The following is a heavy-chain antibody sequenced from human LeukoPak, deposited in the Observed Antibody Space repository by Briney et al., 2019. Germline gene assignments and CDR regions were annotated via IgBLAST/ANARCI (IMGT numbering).Heavy chain of an antibody. CDR3: ARITYYYDSSGSLSFWYFDY. V-gene: IGHV6-1*01. D-gene: IGHD3-22*01. CDR2: TYYRSKWYN. CDR1: GDSVSSNSAA. Sequence: SQTLSLTCAISGDSVSSNSAAWNWIRQSPSRGLEWLGRTYYRSKWYNDYAVSVKSRITINPDTSKNQFSLQLNSVTPEDTAVYYCARITYYYDSSGSLSFWYFDYWGQGTLVTVSS. J-gene: IGHJ4*02.